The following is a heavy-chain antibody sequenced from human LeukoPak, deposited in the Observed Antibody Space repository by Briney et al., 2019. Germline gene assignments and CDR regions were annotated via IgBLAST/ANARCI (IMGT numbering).Heavy chain of an antibody. CDR2: IYSGGST. D-gene: IGHD6-13*01. V-gene: IGHV3-53*04. CDR3: ARAFSSSWAPDAFDI. CDR1: GFTVSSNY. Sequence: GGSLRLSCAASGFTVSSNYMSWVRQAPGKGLEWVSVIYSGGSTYYAYSVKGRFTISRHNSKNTLYLQMNSLRAEDTAVYYCARAFSSSWAPDAFDIWGQGTMVTVSS. J-gene: IGHJ3*02.